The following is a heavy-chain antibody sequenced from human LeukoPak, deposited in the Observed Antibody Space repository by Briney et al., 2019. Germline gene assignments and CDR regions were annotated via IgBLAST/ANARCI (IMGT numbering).Heavy chain of an antibody. Sequence: GGSLRLSCVASGFTFSSYSMNGVRQAPGKGLEWVSSISSSSSAMYYADSVKGRFTISRDNAKNSLFLQMNSLRAEDTAVYYCARDSFYYDSSGPQGWGQGTLVTVSS. CDR1: GFTFSSYS. CDR2: ISSSSSAM. J-gene: IGHJ4*02. V-gene: IGHV3-21*01. D-gene: IGHD3-22*01. CDR3: ARDSFYYDSSGPQG.